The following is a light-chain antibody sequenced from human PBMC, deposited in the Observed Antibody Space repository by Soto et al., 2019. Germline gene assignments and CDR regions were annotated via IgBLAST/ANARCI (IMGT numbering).Light chain of an antibody. CDR1: QSVSSSF. Sequence: EIVLTQSPGTLSLSPGERATLSCRASQSVSSSFLAWYQQKPGQAPRLLIYGASSRATGIPDRFSGSGSWTDFTLTISSLEAEDVAVYYCHQYGSSPLTFGGGTKVEIK. V-gene: IGKV3-20*01. J-gene: IGKJ4*01. CDR2: GAS. CDR3: HQYGSSPLT.